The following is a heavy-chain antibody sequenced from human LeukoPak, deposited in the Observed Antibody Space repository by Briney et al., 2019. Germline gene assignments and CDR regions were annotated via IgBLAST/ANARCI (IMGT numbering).Heavy chain of an antibody. CDR2: ISGSGGST. CDR1: GFTFSSYG. V-gene: IGHV3-23*01. Sequence: GGSLRLSCAASGFTFSSYGMSWVRQAPGKGLEWVSAISGSGGSTYYADSVKGRFTISRDNSKNTLYLQMNSLRAEDTAIYYCAKDRNVGAAGTLFDYWGQGTLVTVSS. D-gene: IGHD6-13*01. CDR3: AKDRNVGAAGTLFDY. J-gene: IGHJ4*02.